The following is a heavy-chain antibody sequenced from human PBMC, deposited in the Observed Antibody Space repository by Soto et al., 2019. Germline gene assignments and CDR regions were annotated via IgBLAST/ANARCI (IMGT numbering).Heavy chain of an antibody. Sequence: PGGSLRLSCAASGFTFSNAWMSWVRQAPGKGLEWVGRIKSKTDGGTTDYAAPVKGRFTISRDDSKNTLYLQMNSLKTEDTAVYYCPTDRTVWSFTSPWSVTDYWGQGTLVTVSS. CDR1: GFTFSNAW. D-gene: IGHD3-3*01. CDR2: IKSKTDGGTT. V-gene: IGHV3-15*01. J-gene: IGHJ4*02. CDR3: PTDRTVWSFTSPWSVTDY.